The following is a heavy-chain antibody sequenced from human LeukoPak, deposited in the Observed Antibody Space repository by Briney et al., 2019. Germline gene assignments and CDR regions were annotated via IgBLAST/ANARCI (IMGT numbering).Heavy chain of an antibody. D-gene: IGHD1-26*01. CDR2: ISDSSSYI. CDR1: GFTFSSYR. V-gene: IGHV3-21*01. CDR3: TKGENGMDV. J-gene: IGHJ6*02. Sequence: GGSLRLSCAASGFTFSSYRMNWVRQAPGKGLEWVSSISDSSSYIYHADSVKGRFTISRDNAKNSVYLQMNRLRAEDTATYYCTKGENGMDVWGQGTTVTVSS.